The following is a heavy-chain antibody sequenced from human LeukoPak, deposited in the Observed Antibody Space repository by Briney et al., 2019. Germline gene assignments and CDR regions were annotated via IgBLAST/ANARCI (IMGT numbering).Heavy chain of an antibody. J-gene: IGHJ4*02. V-gene: IGHV4-59*01. CDR1: GGSISSYY. Sequence: SETLSLTCTVSGGSISSYYWSWIRQHPGKGLEWMGYIYYSGTTNYNPSLKSRVTISVDTSKNQFSLKLSSVTAADTAVYYCARGVYIAAAQYGYWGQGTLVTVSS. CDR2: IYYSGTT. D-gene: IGHD6-13*01. CDR3: ARGVYIAAAQYGY.